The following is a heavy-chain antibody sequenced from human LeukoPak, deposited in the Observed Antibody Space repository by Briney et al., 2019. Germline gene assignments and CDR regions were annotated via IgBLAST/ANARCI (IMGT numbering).Heavy chain of an antibody. CDR2: INPNSGGT. V-gene: IGHV1-2*02. D-gene: IGHD3-10*01. CDR3: ARDYSGSGSYYVIFDY. J-gene: IGHJ4*02. CDR1: GYTFTGYY. Sequence: ASVKVSCKASGYTFTGYYIHWVRQAPGQGLEWMGWINPNSGGTNYAQKSQGRVIMTRDTSISTAYMELRSLSSDDTAVYFCARDYSGSGSYYVIFDYWGQGTLVTVSS.